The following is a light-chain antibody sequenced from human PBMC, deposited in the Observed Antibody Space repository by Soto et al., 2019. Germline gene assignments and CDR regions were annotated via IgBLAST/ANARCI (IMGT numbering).Light chain of an antibody. J-gene: IGKJ5*01. V-gene: IGKV3-20*01. CDR2: GAS. Sequence: DIVLTQSPGTLYLYTEERATLSCRASQSLRSTSLAWYQQKPGQAPRLLMYGASNRATGIPDKFSGGGSGTDFTLTISRLEPEDFAVYYCQHYGGSPPITFGQGTRLEIK. CDR3: QHYGGSPPIT. CDR1: QSLRSTS.